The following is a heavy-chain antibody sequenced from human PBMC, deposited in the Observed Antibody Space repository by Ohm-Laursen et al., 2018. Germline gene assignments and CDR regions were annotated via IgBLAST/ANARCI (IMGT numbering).Heavy chain of an antibody. Sequence: SETLSLTCPVSGGSISSYYWSWIRQPDGKGLEWIGRIYTSGSTNYNPSLKSRVTMSVDTSKNQFSLKLSSVTAADTAVYYCAREEFDYYGSGSYYPYWYFDLWGRGTLVTVSS. CDR3: AREEFDYYGSGSYYPYWYFDL. CDR2: IYTSGST. V-gene: IGHV4-4*07. D-gene: IGHD3-10*01. CDR1: GGSISSYY. J-gene: IGHJ2*01.